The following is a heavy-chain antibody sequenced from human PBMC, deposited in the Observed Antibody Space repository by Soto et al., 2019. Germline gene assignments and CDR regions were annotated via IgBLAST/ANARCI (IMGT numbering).Heavy chain of an antibody. Sequence: PGGSLRLSCAASGFTFSSYSMNWVRQAPGKGLEWVSSISSSSSYIYYADSVKGRFTISRDNAKNSLYLQMNSLRAEDTAVYYCARDVEFWSVYYYYGMDVWGQGTTVTVS. CDR3: ARDVEFWSVYYYYGMDV. D-gene: IGHD3-3*01. CDR1: GFTFSSYS. V-gene: IGHV3-21*01. J-gene: IGHJ6*02. CDR2: ISSSSSYI.